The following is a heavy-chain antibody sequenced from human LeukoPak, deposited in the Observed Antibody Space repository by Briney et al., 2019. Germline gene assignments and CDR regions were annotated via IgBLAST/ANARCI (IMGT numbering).Heavy chain of an antibody. D-gene: IGHD5-24*01. J-gene: IGHJ3*02. CDR3: ARAGDGYNWGAFDI. Sequence: GASVKVSCKASGYTFTGYYMHWVRQAPGQGLEWMGWINPNSGGTNYAQKFQGRVTMTRDTSISTAYMELSRLRSDDTAVYYCARAGDGYNWGAFDIWGQGTMVTVSS. CDR2: INPNSGGT. V-gene: IGHV1-2*02. CDR1: GYTFTGYY.